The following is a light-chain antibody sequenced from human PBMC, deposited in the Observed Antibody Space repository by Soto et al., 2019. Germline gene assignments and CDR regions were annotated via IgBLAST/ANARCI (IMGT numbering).Light chain of an antibody. CDR3: QSYDSSLSGHVV. CDR1: SSNIWAGYD. V-gene: IGLV1-40*01. Sequence: QSVLTQPPSVSGAPGQRVTISCTGSSSNIWAGYDVHWYQQLPGTAPKLLIYGNNNRPSGVPDRFSGSKSGTSASLAITGLQAEDEADYYCQSYDSSLSGHVVFGGGTKVTVL. J-gene: IGLJ2*01. CDR2: GNN.